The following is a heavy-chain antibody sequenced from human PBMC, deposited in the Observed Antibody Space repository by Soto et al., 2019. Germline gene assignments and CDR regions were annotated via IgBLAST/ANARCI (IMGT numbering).Heavy chain of an antibody. CDR3: AKDPKYSSSWYIYFDY. Sequence: EVQLLESGGGLVQPGGSLRLSCAASGFTFSSYAMSWVRQAPGKGLEWVSAISGSGGSTYYADSVKGRFTISRDNSKNTLYLQMNSLRAEDTAVYYCAKDPKYSSSWYIYFDYWGQGTLVTVSS. CDR2: ISGSGGST. D-gene: IGHD6-13*01. V-gene: IGHV3-23*01. CDR1: GFTFSSYA. J-gene: IGHJ4*02.